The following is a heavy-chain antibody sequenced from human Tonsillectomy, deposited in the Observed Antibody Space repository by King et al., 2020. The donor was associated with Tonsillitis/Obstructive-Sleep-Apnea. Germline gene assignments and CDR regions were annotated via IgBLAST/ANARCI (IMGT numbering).Heavy chain of an antibody. D-gene: IGHD3-3*01. J-gene: IGHJ5*02. CDR2: ISGSGGST. CDR1: GFTFSSYA. Sequence: VQLVESGGGLVQPGGSLRLSCAASGFTFSSYAMSWVRQAPGKGLEWVSAISGSGGSTYYADSVKGRFTISRDNSKNTLYLQMNSLRAEDTAVYYCAKAPRQVTIFGVTPRWFDPWGQGTLVTVSS. V-gene: IGHV3-23*04. CDR3: AKAPRQVTIFGVTPRWFDP.